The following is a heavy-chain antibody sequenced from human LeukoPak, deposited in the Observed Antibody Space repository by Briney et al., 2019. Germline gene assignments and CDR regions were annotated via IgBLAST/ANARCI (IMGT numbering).Heavy chain of an antibody. CDR2: IYPSDSDT. J-gene: IGHJ5*02. Sequence: GESLKISCKGSGYSFTSYWIGWVRQMPGKGLEWMGIIYPSDSDTRYSPSFQGQVTISADKSISTAYLQWSSLKASDTAMYYCARALGGNYDFWSGPNWFDPWGQGTLVTVSS. D-gene: IGHD3-3*01. CDR1: GYSFTSYW. V-gene: IGHV5-51*01. CDR3: ARALGGNYDFWSGPNWFDP.